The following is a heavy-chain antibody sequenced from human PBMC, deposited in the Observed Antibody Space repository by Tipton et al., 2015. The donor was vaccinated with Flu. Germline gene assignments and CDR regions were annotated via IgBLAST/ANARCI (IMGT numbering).Heavy chain of an antibody. CDR2: VYTSGNT. J-gene: IGHJ6*02. CDR3: ARGGTVRNGMDV. CDR1: GGSISSYY. D-gene: IGHD4-11*01. V-gene: IGHV4-4*07. Sequence: TLSLTCTVSGGSISSYYWAWIRQPAGKGLEWIGRVYTSGNTKYNPSLESRVTMSVDTSKNHFSLNLSSVTAADTAVYYCARGGTVRNGMDVWGQGTTVTVSS.